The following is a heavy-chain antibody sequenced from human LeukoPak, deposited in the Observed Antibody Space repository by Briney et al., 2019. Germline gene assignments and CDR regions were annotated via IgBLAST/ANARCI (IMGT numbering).Heavy chain of an antibody. V-gene: IGHV4-59*11. D-gene: IGHD2-15*01. J-gene: IGHJ6*03. Sequence: PSETLSLTCTVSGGSISSHYWTWIRQSPVKGLEWIGDISNSGSTSYNPPLKSRVTISIDTYKNQFSLKLSSVTAADTAVYYCGRDALVGYFSYYYMDVWGKGTTVTVSS. CDR3: GRDALVGYFSYYYMDV. CDR1: GGSISSHY. CDR2: ISNSGST.